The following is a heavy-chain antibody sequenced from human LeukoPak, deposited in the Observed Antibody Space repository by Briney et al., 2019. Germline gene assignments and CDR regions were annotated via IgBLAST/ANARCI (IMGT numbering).Heavy chain of an antibody. Sequence: SETLSLTCTVSGGSISSYYWSWIRQPPGKGLEWIGYIYYSGSTNCNPSLKSRVTISVDTSKNQFSLKLSSVTAADTAVYYCARLVQPTSLGWYFDYWGQGTLVTVSS. V-gene: IGHV4-59*01. CDR3: ARLVQPTSLGWYFDY. CDR2: IYYSGST. J-gene: IGHJ4*02. CDR1: GGSISSYY. D-gene: IGHD2/OR15-2a*01.